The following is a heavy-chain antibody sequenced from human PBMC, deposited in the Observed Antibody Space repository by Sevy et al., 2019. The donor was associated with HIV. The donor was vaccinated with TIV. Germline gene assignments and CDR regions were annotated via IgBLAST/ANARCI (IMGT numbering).Heavy chain of an antibody. CDR1: GFTFDDYA. J-gene: IGHJ6*02. Sequence: GGSLRLSCAASGFTFDDYAVHWVRQAPGKGLEWVSGISWNSGSIGYADSVKGRFTISRDNAKNSLYLQMNSLRAEDTALYYCAKDTAPHYYDSSGQYYYYYGMDVWGQGTTVTVSS. CDR3: AKDTAPHYYDSSGQYYYYYGMDV. D-gene: IGHD3-22*01. V-gene: IGHV3-9*01. CDR2: ISWNSGSI.